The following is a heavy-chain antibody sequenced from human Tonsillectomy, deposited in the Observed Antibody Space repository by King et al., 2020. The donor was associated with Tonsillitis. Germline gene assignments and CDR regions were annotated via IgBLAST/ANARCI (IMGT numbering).Heavy chain of an antibody. CDR2: IYYSGST. V-gene: IGHV4-31*03. CDR1: GGAISSGGYY. Sequence: QLQESGPGLVKPSQTLALTCTVSGGAISSGGYYWHWIRQHPGKGLEWIGHIYYSGSTYYNPSLMSRLTISIDTSRNQFSLKLRSVTAADTAVYYCARDGPDSAPGWGQGTLVIVSP. D-gene: IGHD3-3*01. J-gene: IGHJ4*02. CDR3: ARDGPDSAPG.